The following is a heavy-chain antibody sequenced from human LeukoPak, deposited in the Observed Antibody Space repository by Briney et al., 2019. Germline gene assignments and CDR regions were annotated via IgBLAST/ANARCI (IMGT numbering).Heavy chain of an antibody. V-gene: IGHV4-34*01. CDR3: ARSLSSGGWHHPVDH. D-gene: IGHD6-19*01. Sequence: SETLSLTCGVYGGSFSAYYWTWIRQPPGKGLEWIGEINHSGSANYNPSLKSRVTISADTSKNQFSLKLTSVTAADTAVYYCARSLSSGGWHHPVDHWGQGTLVTVSS. CDR2: INHSGSA. J-gene: IGHJ4*02. CDR1: GGSFSAYY.